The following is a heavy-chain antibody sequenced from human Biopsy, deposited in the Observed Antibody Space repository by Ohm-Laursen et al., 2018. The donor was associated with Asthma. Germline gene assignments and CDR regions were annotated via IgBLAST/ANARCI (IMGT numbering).Heavy chain of an antibody. Sequence: SRRLSCTASGFAVSRDYMFWVRQAPGKGLEWVSVIYSGGTSHTGDSVRGRFTISRYYSKNTLYLQMHRLSDEDTAVYYCARGDSSNWSHYYFDYWGQGTLVAVSS. D-gene: IGHD3-22*01. CDR2: IYSGGTS. J-gene: IGHJ4*02. CDR1: GFAVSRDY. V-gene: IGHV3-53*01. CDR3: ARGDSSNWSHYYFDY.